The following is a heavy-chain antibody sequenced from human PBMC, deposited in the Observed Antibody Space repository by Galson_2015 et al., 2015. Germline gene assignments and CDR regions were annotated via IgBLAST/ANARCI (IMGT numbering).Heavy chain of an antibody. CDR3: SLTLNDVSDV. CDR2: IKEDGSEK. V-gene: IGHV3-7*01. D-gene: IGHD1-1*01. Sequence: SLRLSCAVSGFSFRSYWMAWVRQAPGKGLEWVANIKEDGSEKNYVDSVKGRFTISRDNAKNSLYLQLNSLRAEDTAVYFCSLTLNDVSDVWGQATMVPVSS. CDR1: GFSFRSYW. J-gene: IGHJ3*01.